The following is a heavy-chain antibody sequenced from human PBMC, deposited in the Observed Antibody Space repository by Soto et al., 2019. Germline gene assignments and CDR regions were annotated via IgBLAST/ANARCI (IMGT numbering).Heavy chain of an antibody. CDR1: GGSISSSSYY. CDR2: IYYSGST. J-gene: IGHJ2*01. D-gene: IGHD3-22*01. CDR3: ARASPSPRITMIVVVITTDWYFDL. V-gene: IGHV4-39*01. Sequence: SETLSLTCTVSGGSISSSSYYWGWIRQPPGKGLEWIGSIYYSGSTYYNPSLKSRVTISVDTSKNQFSLKLSSVTAADTAVYYCARASPSPRITMIVVVITTDWYFDLWGHGTLVTVSS.